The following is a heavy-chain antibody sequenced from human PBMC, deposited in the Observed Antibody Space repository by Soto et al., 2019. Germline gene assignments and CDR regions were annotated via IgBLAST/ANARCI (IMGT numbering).Heavy chain of an antibody. Sequence: GASVKVSCKASGYTFTGYYMHWVRQAPGQGLEWMGWINPNSGGSNYAQKFQGRVTMTWDTSISTAYMELSRLRSDDTAVYYCARDRGPFLEWLNWFDPWGQGTLVTVSS. D-gene: IGHD3-3*02. CDR3: ARDRGPFLEWLNWFDP. CDR1: GYTFTGYY. V-gene: IGHV1-2*02. CDR2: INPNSGGS. J-gene: IGHJ5*02.